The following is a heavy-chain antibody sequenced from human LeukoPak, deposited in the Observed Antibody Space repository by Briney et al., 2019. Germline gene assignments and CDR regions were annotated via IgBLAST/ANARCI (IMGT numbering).Heavy chain of an antibody. CDR2: IGDSGTDT. D-gene: IGHD3-3*01. V-gene: IGHV3-23*01. J-gene: IGHJ4*02. CDR3: AKDWSCDS. Sequence: GGSLRLSCAASGFTFRTYAMTWVRQAPGKGLGWVSAIGDSGTDTRYAVSVKGRFTISRDSSKNMLYLQMNSLRAEDTAVYFCAKDWSCDSWGQGTLVTVSS. CDR1: GFTFRTYA.